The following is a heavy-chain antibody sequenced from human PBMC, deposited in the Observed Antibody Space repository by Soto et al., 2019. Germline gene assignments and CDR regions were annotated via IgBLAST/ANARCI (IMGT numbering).Heavy chain of an antibody. V-gene: IGHV3-23*01. CDR1: GFTFSSYA. CDR3: AKIRPSIDY. D-gene: IGHD3-16*01. J-gene: IGHJ4*02. Sequence: GSLRLSCAASGFTFSSYAMTWVRQAPGKGLEWVSTIGAGGGSTYSADSVKGRFTISRDNSKSTLYLQMNSLRAEDTAVYYCAKIRPSIDYWGQGTLVTVSS. CDR2: IGAGGGST.